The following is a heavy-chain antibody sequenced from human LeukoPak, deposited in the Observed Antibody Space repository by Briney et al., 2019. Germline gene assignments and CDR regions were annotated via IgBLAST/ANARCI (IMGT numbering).Heavy chain of an antibody. J-gene: IGHJ4*02. CDR3: ARGLRDYFDY. CDR1: EHTFSSYY. Sequence: ASVKVSCKASEHTFSSYYMHWVRQAPGQGLEWMGIINPSGDSTNYAQKFQGRVTMTRDTSTNTVYMYLSSLRSEDTAVYYCARGLRDYFDYWGQGTLVTVSS. CDR2: INPSGDST. V-gene: IGHV1-46*01. D-gene: IGHD5/OR15-5a*01.